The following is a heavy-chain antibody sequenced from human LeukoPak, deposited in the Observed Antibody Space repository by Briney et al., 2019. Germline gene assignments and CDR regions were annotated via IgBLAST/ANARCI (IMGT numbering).Heavy chain of an antibody. Sequence: KTSETLSLTCTVSGGSISSFYWSWIPQPPGKGLEWIGYIYYSGSTNYNPSLKSQVTISVDTSKNQFSLNLSSVTAADTAVYYCARGRAVAGWSRYYFDYWGQGTLVTVSS. CDR3: ARGRAVAGWSRYYFDY. V-gene: IGHV4-59*01. J-gene: IGHJ4*02. D-gene: IGHD6-19*01. CDR2: IYYSGST. CDR1: GGSISSFY.